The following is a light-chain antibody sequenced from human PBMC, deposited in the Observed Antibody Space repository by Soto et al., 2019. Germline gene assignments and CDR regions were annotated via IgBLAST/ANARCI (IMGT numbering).Light chain of an antibody. CDR1: RYIRSD. CDR2: TAS. V-gene: IGKV1-6*01. Sequence: GDRVTITCRASRYIRSDLSWYQQRPGQAPKVFIYTASSLQSGVPSRFSGSGSGTDFTLTISSLQPEDCATYYCLQDYNYPWTFGQGTKVDNK. J-gene: IGKJ1*01. CDR3: LQDYNYPWT.